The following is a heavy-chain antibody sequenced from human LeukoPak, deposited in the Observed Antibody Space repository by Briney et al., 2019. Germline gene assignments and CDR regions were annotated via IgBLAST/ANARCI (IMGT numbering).Heavy chain of an antibody. Sequence: ASVKVSCKASGYTFTSYYMHWVRQAPGQGLEWMGIINPSGGSTSYAQKFQGRVTMTRDTSTGTVYMELSSLRSEDTAVYYCARVRGSYYFDYWGQGTLVTVSS. J-gene: IGHJ4*02. D-gene: IGHD1-26*01. CDR1: GYTFTSYY. CDR3: ARVRGSYYFDY. V-gene: IGHV1-46*01. CDR2: INPSGGST.